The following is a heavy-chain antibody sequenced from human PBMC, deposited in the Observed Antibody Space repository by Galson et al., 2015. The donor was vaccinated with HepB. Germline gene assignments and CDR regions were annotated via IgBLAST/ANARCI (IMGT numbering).Heavy chain of an antibody. Sequence: QSGAEVKKPGESLKISCKGAGYSFNTYWIGWVRQMPGKGLEWMGIMYPGDSDTKYSPSFQGLVTLTTDPSTNSAYMELRSLRAQDTAMYYCARDQGISSSGGEGFDLWGQGTMVTV. J-gene: IGHJ3*01. V-gene: IGHV5-51*01. D-gene: IGHD6-19*01. CDR1: GYSFNTYW. CDR3: ARDQGISSSGGEGFDL. CDR2: MYPGDSDT.